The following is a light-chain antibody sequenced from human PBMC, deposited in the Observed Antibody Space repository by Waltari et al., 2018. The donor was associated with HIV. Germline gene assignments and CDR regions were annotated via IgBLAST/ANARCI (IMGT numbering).Light chain of an antibody. Sequence: QSALTQPRSVSGSPGQSVTISCTGTSSDIGYFDYVSWYQQYPGEAPKVIISEVSQRPAGVPDRFTASKSGITASLTISGLQDEDEADYYCCSYAGTYTYVFGTGTTVTVL. CDR3: CSYAGTYTYV. J-gene: IGLJ1*01. CDR2: EVS. V-gene: IGLV2-11*01. CDR1: SSDIGYFDY.